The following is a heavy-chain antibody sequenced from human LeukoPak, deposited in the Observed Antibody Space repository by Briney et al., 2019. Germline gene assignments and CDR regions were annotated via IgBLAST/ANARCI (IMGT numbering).Heavy chain of an antibody. V-gene: IGHV3-23*01. Sequence: GGSLRLSCAASGFTFSSYAMSWVRQAPGKGVEWVSAISGSGGSTYYADSVKGRFTISRDNFKNTLYLQMNSLRAEDTAVYYCARAASPTTRYFDYWGQGTLVTVSS. CDR2: ISGSGGST. J-gene: IGHJ4*02. CDR3: ARAASPTTRYFDY. D-gene: IGHD1-26*01. CDR1: GFTFSSYA.